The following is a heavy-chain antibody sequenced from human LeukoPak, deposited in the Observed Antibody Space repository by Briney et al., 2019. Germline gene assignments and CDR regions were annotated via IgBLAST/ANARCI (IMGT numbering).Heavy chain of an antibody. CDR2: IKQDGSEK. CDR1: GFTFRSYW. CDR3: ARGVVTGIDFYDY. V-gene: IGHV3-7*01. D-gene: IGHD1-20*01. J-gene: IGHJ4*02. Sequence: GGSLRLSCAASGFTFRSYWMSWVRQAPGKGLEGVANIKQDGSEKYYVDSVKGRFTTSRDNAKNSLYLQMNSLRAEDTAVYYCARGVVTGIDFYDYWGQGTLVTVSS.